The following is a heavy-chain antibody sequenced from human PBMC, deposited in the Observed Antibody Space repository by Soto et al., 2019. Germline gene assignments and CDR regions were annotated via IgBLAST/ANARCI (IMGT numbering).Heavy chain of an antibody. CDR1: GGSISSSSYY. V-gene: IGHV4-39*01. Sequence: TVSGGSISSSSYYWGWIRQPPGKGLEWIGSIYYSGSTYYNPSLKSRVTISVDTSKNQFSLKLSSVTAADTAVYYCARVLPSARRDYWGQGTLVTVSS. D-gene: IGHD3-3*01. CDR2: IYYSGST. J-gene: IGHJ4*02. CDR3: ARVLPSARRDY.